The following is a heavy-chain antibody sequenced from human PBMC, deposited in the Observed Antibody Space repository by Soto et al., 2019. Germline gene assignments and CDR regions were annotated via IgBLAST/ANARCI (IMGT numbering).Heavy chain of an antibody. V-gene: IGHV6-1*01. J-gene: IGHJ6*02. Sequence: SQTLSLTCAISGDSGSNNSAAWNWIRQSPSRGLEWLGRTYYRSKWYNDYAVSVKSRITLNPDTSKNQFSLQLNSLTPEDTAVYYCARAKEYTSSSGMDVWGQGITVTVSS. CDR1: GDSGSNNSAA. CDR2: TYYRSKWYN. D-gene: IGHD6-6*01. CDR3: ARAKEYTSSSGMDV.